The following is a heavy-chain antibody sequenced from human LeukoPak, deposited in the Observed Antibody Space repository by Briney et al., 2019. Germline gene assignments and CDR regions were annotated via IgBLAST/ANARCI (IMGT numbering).Heavy chain of an antibody. CDR1: GGSISSSGYY. CDR2: INHSGST. D-gene: IGHD3-3*01. Sequence: SETLSLTCTVSGGSISSSGYYWGWIRQPPGKGLEWIGEINHSGSTNYNPSLKSRVTISVDTSKNQFSLKLSSVTAADTAVYYCARGLSRPWSGYYTYYYMDVWGKGTTVTVSS. CDR3: ARGLSRPWSGYYTYYYMDV. V-gene: IGHV4-39*07. J-gene: IGHJ6*03.